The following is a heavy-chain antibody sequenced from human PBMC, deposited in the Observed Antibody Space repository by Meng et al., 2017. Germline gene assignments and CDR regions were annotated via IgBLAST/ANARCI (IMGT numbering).Heavy chain of an antibody. CDR3: ASMGY. J-gene: IGHJ4*02. CDR2: ISYDGSNK. V-gene: IGHV3-30*01. CDR1: GFTFSSYA. D-gene: IGHD3-10*01. Sequence: QVQLVGSGGGGVQPGSSLRLSCAASGFTFSSYAMHWVRQAPGKGLEWVAVISYDGSNKYYADSVKGRFTISRDNSKNTLYLQMNSLRAEDTAVYYCASMGYWGQGTLVTVSS.